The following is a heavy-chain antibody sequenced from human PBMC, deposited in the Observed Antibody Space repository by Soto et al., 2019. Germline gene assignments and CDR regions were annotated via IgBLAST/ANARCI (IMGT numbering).Heavy chain of an antibody. Sequence: PSETLSLTCTVSGGSISSGGYYWSWIRQHPGKGLEWIGYIYYSGSTYYNPSLKSRVTISVDTSKNQFSLKLSSVTAADTAVYYWARRRIAAGGTTPGSSPWGQGTLVTVS. CDR1: GGSISSGGYY. CDR3: ARRRIAAGGTTPGSSP. V-gene: IGHV4-31*03. CDR2: IYYSGST. D-gene: IGHD6-13*01. J-gene: IGHJ5*02.